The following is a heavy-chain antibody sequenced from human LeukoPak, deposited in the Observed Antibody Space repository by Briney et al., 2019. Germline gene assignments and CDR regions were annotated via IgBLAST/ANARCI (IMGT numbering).Heavy chain of an antibody. D-gene: IGHD6-19*01. Sequence: GGSLRLSCAASGFTFSSYSMNWVRQAPGKGLEWVSYISSSGSTIYYADSVKGRFAISRDNAKNSLYLQMNSLRAEDTAVYYCASKTQWLVPGNYFDYWGQGTLVTVSS. CDR1: GFTFSSYS. V-gene: IGHV3-48*04. CDR2: ISSSGSTI. J-gene: IGHJ4*02. CDR3: ASKTQWLVPGNYFDY.